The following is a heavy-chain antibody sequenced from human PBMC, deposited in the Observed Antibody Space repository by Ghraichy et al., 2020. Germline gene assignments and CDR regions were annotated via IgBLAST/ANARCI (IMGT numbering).Heavy chain of an antibody. J-gene: IGHJ6*02. D-gene: IGHD2-2*01. CDR1: GFRFSDYW. CDR3: ARVYCSSPSCYDYGLDV. V-gene: IGHV3-7*01. Sequence: GESLNISCAASGFRFSDYWMSWVRQAPGKGLEWVANINQDGSEKPSEDSLRGRFTISRDNAKNSVFLQMNSLAAEDSAVYYCARVYCSSPSCYDYGLDVWGLGTTVTVSS. CDR2: INQDGSEK.